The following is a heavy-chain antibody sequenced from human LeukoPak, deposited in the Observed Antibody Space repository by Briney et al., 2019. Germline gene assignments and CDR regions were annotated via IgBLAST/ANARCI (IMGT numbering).Heavy chain of an antibody. V-gene: IGHV3-66*01. CDR3: ARDEVGYYGSGTPQDY. CDR2: IYSGGST. Sequence: GGSLRLSCAASGFTVSSNYMSWVRQAPGKELEWVSVIYSGGSTYYADSVKGRFTISRDNSKNTLYLQMNSLRAEDTAVYYCARDEVGYYGSGTPQDYWGQGTLVTVSS. J-gene: IGHJ4*02. D-gene: IGHD3-10*01. CDR1: GFTVSSNY.